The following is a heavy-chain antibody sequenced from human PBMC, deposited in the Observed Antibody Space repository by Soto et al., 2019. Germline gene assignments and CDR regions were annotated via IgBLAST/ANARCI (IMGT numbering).Heavy chain of an antibody. J-gene: IGHJ3*02. CDR2: SFYRGST. Sequence: PSETLSLTCTVSGGSISSRSHYWGWIRQSPGKHLEWIGSSFYRGSTHYNPSLKTRVTISVDTSKNQFSLKLSSVTAADTAVYYCASPDIVATTYSSGWYGAFDIWGQGTMVTVSS. CDR3: ASPDIVATTYSSGWYGAFDI. D-gene: IGHD6-19*01. CDR1: GGSISSRSHY. V-gene: IGHV4-39*07.